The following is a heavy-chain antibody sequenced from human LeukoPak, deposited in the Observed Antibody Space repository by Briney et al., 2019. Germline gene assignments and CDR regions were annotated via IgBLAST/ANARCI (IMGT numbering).Heavy chain of an antibody. J-gene: IGHJ4*02. Sequence: GGSLRLSCAVSGFTFRSYWMTWVRQAPGKGLEWVANIKQNGSEKYYVDSVKGRFTVSRDNAKNSLYLQMNSLRAEDTAVYFCARGGSYSLAIGQWGQGTLVTVSS. D-gene: IGHD1-26*01. CDR3: ARGGSYSLAIGQ. CDR1: GFTFRSYW. V-gene: IGHV3-7*01. CDR2: IKQNGSEK.